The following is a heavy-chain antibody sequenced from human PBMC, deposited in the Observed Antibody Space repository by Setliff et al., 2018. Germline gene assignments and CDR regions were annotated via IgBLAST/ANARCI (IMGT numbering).Heavy chain of an antibody. CDR3: ARGKVLYDYVWGSYRYEDYYYGMDV. CDR1: GGSLSGYY. J-gene: IGHJ6*02. CDR2: ILHSGSN. Sequence: PSETLSLTCAVYGGSLSGYYWSWIRQPPGKGLEWIGEILHSGSNHYSPSLESRLTISVDTSKNQFSLKLSSVTAADTAVYYCARGKVLYDYVWGSYRYEDYYYGMDVWGQGTTVTVSS. D-gene: IGHD3-16*02. V-gene: IGHV4-34*01.